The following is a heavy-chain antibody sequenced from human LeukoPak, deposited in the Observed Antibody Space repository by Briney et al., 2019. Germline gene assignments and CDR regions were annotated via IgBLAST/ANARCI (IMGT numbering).Heavy chain of an antibody. CDR3: ARGRDSGSYSNNWFDP. Sequence: ASVKVSCKASGYIFTAYYIHWVRQAPGQGLEWMGWINPNSGGTNYAQKFQGRVTMARDTSISTAYMELRSLRSDDTAVYYCARGRDSGSYSNNWFDPWGQGTLVTVSS. J-gene: IGHJ5*02. CDR2: INPNSGGT. D-gene: IGHD3-10*01. CDR1: GYIFTAYY. V-gene: IGHV1-2*02.